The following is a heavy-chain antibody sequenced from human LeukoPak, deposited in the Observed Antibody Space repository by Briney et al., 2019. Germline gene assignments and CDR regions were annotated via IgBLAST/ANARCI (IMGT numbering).Heavy chain of an antibody. Sequence: GGSLRLSCAASGFAFSGYAMYWVRQAPGKGLEWVAVISYDGSNKYYADSVKGRFTISRDNSKNTLYLQMNSLRTEDTAEYYCARGAPPDYWGQGALVTVSS. J-gene: IGHJ4*02. CDR2: ISYDGSNK. V-gene: IGHV3-30-3*01. CDR3: ARGAPPDY. CDR1: GFAFSGYA.